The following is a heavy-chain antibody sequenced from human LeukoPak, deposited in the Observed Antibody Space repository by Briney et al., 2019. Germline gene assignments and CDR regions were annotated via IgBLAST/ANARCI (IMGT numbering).Heavy chain of an antibody. Sequence: GGSLRLYCAASGFTFTSYSMNWVRQAPGKGLEWVSTISGGGGSTYYADSVKGRFTISRDNSKNTLYLQVNSLRAEDTAVYYCAKGGKWDVTPFDYWGQGTLVTVSS. V-gene: IGHV3-23*01. CDR2: ISGGGGST. CDR3: AKGGKWDVTPFDY. D-gene: IGHD1-26*01. CDR1: GFTFTSYS. J-gene: IGHJ4*02.